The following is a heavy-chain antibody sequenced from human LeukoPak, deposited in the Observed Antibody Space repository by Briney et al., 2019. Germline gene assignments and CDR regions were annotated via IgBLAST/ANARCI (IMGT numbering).Heavy chain of an antibody. V-gene: IGHV3-48*04. CDR1: GFTFSSYS. J-gene: IGHJ5*02. Sequence: GGSLRLSCAASGFTFSSYSMNWVRQAPGKGLEWVSYISSSSSTIYYADSVKGRFTISRDNAKNSLYLQMNSLRAEDTAVYYCAREPEVLAVAGTGTWFDPWGQGTLVTVSS. D-gene: IGHD6-19*01. CDR2: ISSSSSTI. CDR3: AREPEVLAVAGTGTWFDP.